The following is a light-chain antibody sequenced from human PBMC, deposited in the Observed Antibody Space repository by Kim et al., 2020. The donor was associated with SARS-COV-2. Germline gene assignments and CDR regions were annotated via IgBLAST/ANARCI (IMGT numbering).Light chain of an antibody. CDR3: QTWGTGIPWV. J-gene: IGLJ3*02. Sequence: VKLTCTLSSGHSSYAIEWQQQQPEKGPRYLMKLNSDGSHSKGDGIPARFSGSSAGAERYLTISSLQSEDEADYYCQTWGTGIPWVFGGGTQLTVL. CDR2: LNSDGSH. V-gene: IGLV4-69*01. CDR1: SGHSSYA.